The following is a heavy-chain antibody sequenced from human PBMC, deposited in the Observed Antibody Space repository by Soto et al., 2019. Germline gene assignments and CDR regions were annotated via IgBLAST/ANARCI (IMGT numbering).Heavy chain of an antibody. Sequence: PVGSLRLSCAASGFTFSSYAMHWVRQAPGKGLEWVAVISYDGSNKYYADSVKGRFTISRDNSKNTLYLQMNSLRAEDTAVYYCAREYYDFWSGYDYYYYGMDVWGQGTTVTVSS. CDR2: ISYDGSNK. CDR3: AREYYDFWSGYDYYYYGMDV. V-gene: IGHV3-30-3*01. D-gene: IGHD3-3*01. J-gene: IGHJ6*02. CDR1: GFTFSSYA.